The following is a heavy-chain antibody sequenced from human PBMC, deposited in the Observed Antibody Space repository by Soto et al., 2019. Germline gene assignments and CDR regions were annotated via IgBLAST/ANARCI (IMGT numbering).Heavy chain of an antibody. CDR3: AKDRHYCVNPGGWFDP. D-gene: IGHD3-10*02. CDR1: GFTFDDYA. CDR2: ISCNSGSI. Sequence: GGSLRLSCAASGFTFDDYAMHWVRQAPGKGLEWVSGISCNSGSIGYADSVKGRFTISRDNAKNSLYLQMNSLRAEDTAVYYCAKDRHYCVNPGGWFDPWGQGTLVTVSS. J-gene: IGHJ5*02. V-gene: IGHV3-9*01.